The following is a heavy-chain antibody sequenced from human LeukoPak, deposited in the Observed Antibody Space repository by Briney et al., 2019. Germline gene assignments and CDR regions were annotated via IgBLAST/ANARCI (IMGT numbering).Heavy chain of an antibody. Sequence: GGSLRLSCAASGFTFSSYAMHWVRQAPGKGLEWVAVISYDGSNKYYADSVKGRSTISRDNSKNTLYLQMNSLRAEDTAVYYCARDRLWFGELLYGYFDYWGQGTLVTVSS. CDR2: ISYDGSNK. CDR1: GFTFSSYA. V-gene: IGHV3-30*04. CDR3: ARDRLWFGELLYGYFDY. J-gene: IGHJ4*02. D-gene: IGHD3-10*01.